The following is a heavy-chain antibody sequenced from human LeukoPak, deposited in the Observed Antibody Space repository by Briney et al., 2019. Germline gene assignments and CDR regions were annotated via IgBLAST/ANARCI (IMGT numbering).Heavy chain of an antibody. V-gene: IGHV3-30-3*01. D-gene: IGHD3-22*01. J-gene: IGHJ6*02. CDR2: ISYDGSNK. Sequence: PGGSLRLSCAASGLTFSSYAMHWVRQAPGKGLEWVAVISYDGSNKYYADSVKGRFTISRDNSKNTLYLQMNSLRAEDTAVYYCAREEYYDSSGVSYGMDVWGQGTTVTVSS. CDR1: GLTFSSYA. CDR3: AREEYYDSSGVSYGMDV.